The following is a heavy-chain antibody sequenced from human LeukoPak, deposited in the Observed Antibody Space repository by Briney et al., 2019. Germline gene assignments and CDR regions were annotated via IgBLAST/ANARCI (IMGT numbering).Heavy chain of an antibody. CDR3: ARREYCSSTSCSNFNWFDP. V-gene: IGHV4-30-2*01. D-gene: IGHD2-2*01. Sequence: SQTLSLNCAVSGGSISSGGYSWSWIRQPPGKGLEWIGYIYHSGSTYYNPSLKSRVTISVDRPKNQFSLKLSSVTAADTAVYYCARREYCSSTSCSNFNWFDPWGQGTLVTVSS. J-gene: IGHJ5*02. CDR1: GGSISSGGYS. CDR2: IYHSGST.